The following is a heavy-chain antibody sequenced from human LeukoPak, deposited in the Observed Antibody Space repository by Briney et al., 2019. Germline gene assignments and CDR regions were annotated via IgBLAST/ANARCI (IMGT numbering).Heavy chain of an antibody. D-gene: IGHD4-11*01. V-gene: IGHV3-7*01. Sequence: WVASIKQDGGEPFYVDSVKGRFTISRDNAKNSLYLQMNSLRAEDTAVYYCTREDHSNYNYWGQGTLLTVSS. CDR2: IKQDGGEP. J-gene: IGHJ4*02. CDR3: TREDHSNYNY.